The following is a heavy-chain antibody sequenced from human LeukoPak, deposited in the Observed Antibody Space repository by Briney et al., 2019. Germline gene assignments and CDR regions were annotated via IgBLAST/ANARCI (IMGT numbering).Heavy chain of an antibody. CDR3: AKTDSSPYSPSDY. CDR2: IYSGGST. J-gene: IGHJ4*02. CDR1: GFTVSSNY. D-gene: IGHD6-6*01. V-gene: IGHV3-53*01. Sequence: GGSLRLSCAASGFTVSSNYMSWVRQAPGKGLEWVSVIYSGGSTYYADSVKGRFTISRDNSKNTLYLQMNSLRAEDTAVYYCAKTDSSPYSPSDYWGQGTLVTVSS.